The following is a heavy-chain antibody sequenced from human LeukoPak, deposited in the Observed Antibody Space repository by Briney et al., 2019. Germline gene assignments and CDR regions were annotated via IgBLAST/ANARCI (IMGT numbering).Heavy chain of an antibody. CDR2: ISSSSTYI. Sequence: PGGSLRLSCAASEFTFNNYLINWVRQAPGKGLEWVSSISSSSTYIYYADSVRGRFTISRDNAKKSLYLQMNSLRAEDTAVYYCAKGWTTVTSPFDYWGQGTLVTVSS. CDR1: EFTFNNYL. J-gene: IGHJ4*02. D-gene: IGHD4-17*01. CDR3: AKGWTTVTSPFDY. V-gene: IGHV3-21*04.